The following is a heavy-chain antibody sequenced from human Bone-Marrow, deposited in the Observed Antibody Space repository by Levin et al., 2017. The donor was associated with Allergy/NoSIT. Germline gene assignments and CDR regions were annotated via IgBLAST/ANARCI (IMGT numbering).Heavy chain of an antibody. V-gene: IGHV3-49*03. D-gene: IGHD3-22*01. CDR1: GFIFGDNA. CDR3: SRVSGYDSSAYLVD. J-gene: IGHJ4*02. Sequence: GGSLRLSCTGSGFIFGDNAMTWFRRAPGKGLEWVGFIGSRGYGGTTEYAASVKDRFIISRDDSKSIAYLQMNNLKTEDTAVYYCSRVSGYDSSAYLVDWGQGTLVTVSS. CDR2: IGSRGYGGTT.